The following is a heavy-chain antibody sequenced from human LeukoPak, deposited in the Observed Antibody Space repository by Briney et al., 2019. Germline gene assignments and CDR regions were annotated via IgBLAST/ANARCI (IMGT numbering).Heavy chain of an antibody. J-gene: IGHJ4*02. CDR2: INPNSGGT. CDR1: GYTFTGNY. CDR3: ARPVSGDGTAAAQFDY. V-gene: IGHV1-2*02. Sequence: ASVKVSCKASGYTFTGNYMHWVRQAPGQGLEWMGWINPNSGGTNYAQKFQGRVTMTRDTSIGTAYMELNRLRSDDTAVYYCARPVSGDGTAAAQFDYWGQGTLVTVSS. D-gene: IGHD6-13*01.